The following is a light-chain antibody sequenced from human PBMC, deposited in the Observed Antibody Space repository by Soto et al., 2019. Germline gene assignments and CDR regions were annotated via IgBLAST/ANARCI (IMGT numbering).Light chain of an antibody. J-gene: IGKJ1*01. CDR1: QSVSSN. CDR2: GAS. V-gene: IGKV3-15*01. CDR3: QHYNNWPPWT. Sequence: ELVLTQSPGTLSLSPGERATLSCRASQSVSSNLAWYQQKPGQAPRLLIYGASTRATGIPARFSGSGSGTEFTLTISSLQSEDFAVYYCQHYNNWPPWTFGQGTKVDI.